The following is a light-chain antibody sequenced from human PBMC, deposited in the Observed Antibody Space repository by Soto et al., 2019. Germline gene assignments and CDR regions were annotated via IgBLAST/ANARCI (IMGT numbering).Light chain of an antibody. V-gene: IGKV4-1*01. J-gene: IGKJ4*01. CDR3: QQYYRVPQLT. CDR2: WAF. CDR1: QSLFYSSNNKNY. Sequence: DIVMTQSPDSLAVSLGERATINCKSSQSLFYSSNNKNYLAWYQQKTGQSPKLLISWAFTRESGVPDRFSGSGSGTDFTLTLSSLQAEDVAVYYCQQYYRVPQLTFGGGNKVEIK.